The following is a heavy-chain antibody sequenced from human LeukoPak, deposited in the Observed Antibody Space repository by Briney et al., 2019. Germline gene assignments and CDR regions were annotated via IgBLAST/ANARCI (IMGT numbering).Heavy chain of an antibody. D-gene: IGHD3-22*01. V-gene: IGHV1-24*01. Sequence: ASVKVSCKASGYTFTGYYMHWVRQAPGKGLEWMGGFDPEDGETIYAQKFQGRVTMTEDTSTDTAYMELSSLRSEDTAVYYCATDPRYYDSSGYASWGQGTLVTVSS. CDR1: GYTFTGYY. J-gene: IGHJ4*02. CDR3: ATDPRYYDSSGYAS. CDR2: FDPEDGET.